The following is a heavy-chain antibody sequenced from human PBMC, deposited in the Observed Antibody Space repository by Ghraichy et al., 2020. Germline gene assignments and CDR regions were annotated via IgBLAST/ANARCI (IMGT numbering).Heavy chain of an antibody. Sequence: GGSLRLSCAASGFTFSDYYMSWIRQAPGKGLEWVSYISSSGSTIYYADSVKGRFTIFRDNAKNSLYLQMNSLRAEDTAVYYCARDSLTTVTTVWGEYYYYGMDVWGQGTTVTVSS. V-gene: IGHV3-11*01. J-gene: IGHJ6*02. CDR2: ISSSGSTI. CDR3: ARDSLTTVTTVWGEYYYYGMDV. D-gene: IGHD4-17*01. CDR1: GFTFSDYY.